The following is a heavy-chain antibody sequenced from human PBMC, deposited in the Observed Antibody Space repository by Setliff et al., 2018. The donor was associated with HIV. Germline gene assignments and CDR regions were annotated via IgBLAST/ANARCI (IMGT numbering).Heavy chain of an antibody. Sequence: ASVKVSCKASGYTFTRYFMHCVRQAPGQGLEWLGMINPSGGSTWYAQKFQGRVTMTGDTSTNTLYMELSSLTHEDTAIYFCARAVSTLIRGVTLNHFYYIDVWGTGTTVTVSS. V-gene: IGHV1-46*01. D-gene: IGHD3-10*01. CDR2: INPSGGST. J-gene: IGHJ6*03. CDR1: GYTFTRYF. CDR3: ARAVSTLIRGVTLNHFYYIDV.